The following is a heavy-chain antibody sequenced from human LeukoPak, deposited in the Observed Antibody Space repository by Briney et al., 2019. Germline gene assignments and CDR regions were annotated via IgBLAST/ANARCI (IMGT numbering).Heavy chain of an antibody. D-gene: IGHD3-10*01. CDR3: ARDNGGEYYYGSGSFYYFDY. J-gene: IGHJ4*02. CDR1: GGTFSSYA. V-gene: IGHV1-69*13. Sequence: SVKVSCKASGGTFSSYAISWVRQAPGQGLEWMGGIIPIFGTANYAQKFQGRVTITADESTSTAYMELSSLRSEDTAVYYRARDNGGEYYYGSGSFYYFDYWGQGTLVTVSS. CDR2: IIPIFGTA.